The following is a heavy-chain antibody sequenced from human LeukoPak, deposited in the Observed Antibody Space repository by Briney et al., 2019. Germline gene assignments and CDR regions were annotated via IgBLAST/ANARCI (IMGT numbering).Heavy chain of an antibody. CDR1: GGSFSGYY. CDR2: INHSGST. Sequence: KTSETLSLTCAVYGGSFSGYYWSWIRQPPGKGLEWIGEINHSGSTNYNPSLKSRVTISVDTSKNQFSLKLSSVTAADTAVYYCAGETGPNWFDPWGQGTLVTASS. J-gene: IGHJ5*02. CDR3: AGETGPNWFDP. V-gene: IGHV4-34*01.